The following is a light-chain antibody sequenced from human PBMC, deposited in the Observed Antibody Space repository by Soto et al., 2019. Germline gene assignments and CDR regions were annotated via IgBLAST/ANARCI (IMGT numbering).Light chain of an antibody. CDR2: NAS. Sequence: EIVLTHSPATLSLSPCESATLSFSASQSVGRDYLGWYQQKPGQAPRLVIYNASNRASGIPDRFSGSGSGTDFTLTISRLEPEDFAVYYCHQYAYAPWTFGQGTKVDIK. CDR3: HQYAYAPWT. J-gene: IGKJ1*01. V-gene: IGKV3-20*01. CDR1: QSVGRDY.